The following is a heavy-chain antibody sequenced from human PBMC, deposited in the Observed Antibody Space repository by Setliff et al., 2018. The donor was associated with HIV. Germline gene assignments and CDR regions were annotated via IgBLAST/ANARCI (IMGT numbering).Heavy chain of an antibody. CDR2: IWYDGNNK. Sequence: GGSLRLSCAASGFTFSFYGMHWVRQAPGKGLEWVAVIWYDGNNKYYADSVKGRFTISRDNSKNTVYLQMNSLRAEDTAVYYCARGSKGYSPYDAFDIWGQGTMVTVSS. J-gene: IGHJ3*02. CDR1: GFTFSFYG. D-gene: IGHD1-1*01. CDR3: ARGSKGYSPYDAFDI. V-gene: IGHV3-33*01.